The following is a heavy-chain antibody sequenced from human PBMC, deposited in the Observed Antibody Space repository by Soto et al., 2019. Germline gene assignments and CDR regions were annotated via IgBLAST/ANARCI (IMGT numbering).Heavy chain of an antibody. CDR1: GYTFTGYY. V-gene: IGHV1-2*04. CDR3: ARGYDFWSCEGWFDP. CDR2: INPNSGGT. Sequence: QVQLVQSGAEVKKPGASVKVSCKASGYTFTGYYMHWVRQAPGQGLEWMGWINPNSGGTNDAQKFQGWVTMTRDTSISTAYMELSRLRADDTAVYYCARGYDFWSCEGWFDPWGQGTLVTVSS. J-gene: IGHJ5*02. D-gene: IGHD3-3*01.